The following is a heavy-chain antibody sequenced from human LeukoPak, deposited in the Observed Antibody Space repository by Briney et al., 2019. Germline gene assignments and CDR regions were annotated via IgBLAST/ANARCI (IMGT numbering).Heavy chain of an antibody. J-gene: IGHJ3*02. D-gene: IGHD5-12*01. V-gene: IGHV4-59*01. CDR2: IYYSGST. Sequence: SETLSLTCTVSGGSISSCYWSWIRQPPGKGLEWIGYIYYSGSTNYNPSLKSRVTISVDTSKNQFSLKLSSVTAADTAVYYCARDRSGYLGAFDIWGQGTMVTVSS. CDR3: ARDRSGYLGAFDI. CDR1: GGSISSCY.